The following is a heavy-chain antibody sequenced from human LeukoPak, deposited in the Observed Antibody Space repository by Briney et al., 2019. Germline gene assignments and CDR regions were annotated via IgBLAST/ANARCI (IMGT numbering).Heavy chain of an antibody. CDR3: TRAGWVY. D-gene: IGHD1-26*01. CDR1: GFTFSSYA. Sequence: GGSLRLSCAASGFTFSSYAMTWIRQAPGKGLEWVSTISESGGTTYYADSVKGRFTISRDNSKNTLYLQMNSLRADDTAMYFCTRAGWVYWGQGTLVTVSS. V-gene: IGHV3-23*01. CDR2: ISESGGTT. J-gene: IGHJ4*02.